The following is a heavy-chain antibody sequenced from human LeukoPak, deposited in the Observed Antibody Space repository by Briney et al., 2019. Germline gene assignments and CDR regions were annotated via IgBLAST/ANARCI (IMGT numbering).Heavy chain of an antibody. Sequence: ASVKVSCKVSGYTFTDYYMHWVQQARGKGLEWMGLVDPEDGETIYAEKFQGRVTITADTSTDTAYMELSSLRSEDTAVYYCAPTLVGATPCFDYWGQGTLVTVSS. V-gene: IGHV1-69-2*01. CDR3: APTLVGATPCFDY. D-gene: IGHD1-26*01. J-gene: IGHJ4*02. CDR1: GYTFTDYY. CDR2: VDPEDGET.